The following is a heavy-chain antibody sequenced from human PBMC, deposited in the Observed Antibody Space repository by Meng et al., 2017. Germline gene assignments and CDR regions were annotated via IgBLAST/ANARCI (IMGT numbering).Heavy chain of an antibody. CDR1: GFTFSSYW. CDR3: ARDRSRYLSGMDV. J-gene: IGHJ6*02. D-gene: IGHD1-14*01. Sequence: GGPLRLSCAASGFTFSSYWMSWVRQAPGKGLEWVANIKQDGSEKYYVDSVKGRFTISRDNAKNSLYLQMNSLRAEDTAVYYCARDRSRYLSGMDVWGQGTTVTVSS. CDR2: IKQDGSEK. V-gene: IGHV3-7*01.